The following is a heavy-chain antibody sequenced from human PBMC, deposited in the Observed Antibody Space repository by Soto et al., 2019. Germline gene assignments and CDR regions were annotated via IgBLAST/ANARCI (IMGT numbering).Heavy chain of an antibody. Sequence: PSETLSLTCAVSGGSLSGGYSWTWIRQPPGKGLEWIGYLYHGGGTKYNPSLQSRVTISVDRSQNQFSLKLSSVTAADTAVYYCARENNVLPGGYFDYWGQGTLVTVSS. J-gene: IGHJ4*02. CDR2: LYHGGGT. V-gene: IGHV4-30-2*01. D-gene: IGHD3-10*01. CDR1: GGSLSGGYS. CDR3: ARENNVLPGGYFDY.